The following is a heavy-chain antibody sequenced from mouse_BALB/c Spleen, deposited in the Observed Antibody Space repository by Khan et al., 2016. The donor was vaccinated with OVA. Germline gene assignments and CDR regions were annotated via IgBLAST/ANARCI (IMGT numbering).Heavy chain of an antibody. CDR3: ARDRIDY. V-gene: IGHV1-7*01. Sequence: QIQLVQSGAEQAKPGASVKMSCKTSGYTFSSYWMHWVKQRPGQGLEWIGYINPTSGYTEYNEKFKDKATLSAAKSSSNTYMQLTSLTSEDSAVYCCARDRIDYWGQGTTLTVSS. J-gene: IGHJ2*01. CDR1: GYTFSSYW. CDR2: INPTSGYT.